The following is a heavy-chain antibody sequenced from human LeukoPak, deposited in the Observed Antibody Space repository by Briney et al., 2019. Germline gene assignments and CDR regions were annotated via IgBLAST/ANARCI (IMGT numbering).Heavy chain of an antibody. V-gene: IGHV3-23*01. CDR1: GFTFSSYA. CDR2: ISGSGGST. D-gene: IGHD6-13*01. CDR3: AKDLVIAAAASDY. J-gene: IGHJ4*02. Sequence: PGGSLRLSCAASGFTFSSYAMSWVRQAPGKGLEWVSGISGSGGSTYHADSVKGRFTISRDNSKNTLYLQMNSLRAEVTAVYYCAKDLVIAAAASDYWGQRTLVTVSS.